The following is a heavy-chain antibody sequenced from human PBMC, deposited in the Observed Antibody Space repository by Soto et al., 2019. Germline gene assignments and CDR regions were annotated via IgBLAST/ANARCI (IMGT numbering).Heavy chain of an antibody. CDR1: GFTFSDYY. J-gene: IGHJ4*02. CDR2: ISTSGSTM. Sequence: GGSLRLSCAASGFTFSDYYMSWVRQAPGKGLEWVSYISTSGSTMYYADSVKGRFTISRDNAKNSLSLQMHSLRAEDTAVYYCARDMRSSWPFDYWAREPWSPSPQ. V-gene: IGHV3-11*01. D-gene: IGHD6-13*01. CDR3: ARDMRSSWPFDY.